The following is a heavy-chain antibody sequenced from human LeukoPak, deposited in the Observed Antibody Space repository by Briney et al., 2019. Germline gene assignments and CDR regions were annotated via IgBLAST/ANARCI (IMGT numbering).Heavy chain of an antibody. V-gene: IGHV2-5*02. CDR1: GFSLSTSGVG. CDR3: VHRRIYSPFDY. J-gene: IGHJ4*02. CDR2: IYWDDDK. Sequence: SGPTLVKPTQTLTLTCTFSGFSLSTSGVGVGWVRQPPGKALEWLALIYWDDDKRYNSSLKSRLTITKDTSKNQVVLTMTYVDPVDTATYYCVHRRIYSPFDYWGQGALVTVSS. D-gene: IGHD4-11*01.